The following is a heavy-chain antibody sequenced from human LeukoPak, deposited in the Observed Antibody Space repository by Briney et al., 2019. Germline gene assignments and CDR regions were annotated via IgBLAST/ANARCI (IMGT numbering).Heavy chain of an antibody. Sequence: GGSLKLSCAASGFTFSGSAMHWVRQASGKGLEWVGRIRSKANSYATAYAASVKGRFTISRDDSKSTAYLQMNSLKTEDTAVYYCTTYNDYGDYAQREGFDYWGQGTLVTVSS. CDR2: IRSKANSYAT. J-gene: IGHJ4*02. CDR1: GFTFSGSA. D-gene: IGHD4-17*01. V-gene: IGHV3-73*01. CDR3: TTYNDYGDYAQREGFDY.